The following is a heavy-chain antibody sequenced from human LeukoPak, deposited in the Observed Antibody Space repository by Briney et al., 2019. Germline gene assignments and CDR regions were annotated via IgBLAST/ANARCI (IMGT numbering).Heavy chain of an antibody. CDR1: GFTFSSYA. V-gene: IGHV3-23*01. Sequence: GGSLRLSCAASGFTFSSYAMSWVRQAPGKGLEWVSAISGSGGSTYYADSVKGRFTISRDNSKNTLYLQMNSLRAEDTAVYYCAKAGRGLWFGELLGGFFDYWGQGTLVTVSS. CDR3: AKAGRGLWFGELLGGFFDY. CDR2: ISGSGGST. D-gene: IGHD3-10*01. J-gene: IGHJ4*02.